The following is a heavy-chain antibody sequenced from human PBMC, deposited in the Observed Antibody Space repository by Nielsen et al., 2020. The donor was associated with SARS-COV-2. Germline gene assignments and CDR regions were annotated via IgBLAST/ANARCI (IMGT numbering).Heavy chain of an antibody. V-gene: IGHV3-48*03. J-gene: IGHJ4*02. Sequence: GGSLRLSCAASGFTFSSYEMNWVRQAPGKGLEWVSYISSSGSTIYYADSVRGRFTISRDNTKNTLSLEMKYLTEEDTGVYYCAKDVRTGSAHFHRWGQGTLVSVSS. CDR2: ISSSGSTI. D-gene: IGHD6-25*01. CDR1: GFTFSSYE. CDR3: AKDVRTGSAHFHR.